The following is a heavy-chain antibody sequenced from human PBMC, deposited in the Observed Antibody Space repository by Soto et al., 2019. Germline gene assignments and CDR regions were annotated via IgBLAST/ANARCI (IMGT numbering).Heavy chain of an antibody. Sequence: ELQLLESGGGLVQPGGHLTVSCAASGFTFSSYGISWVRQAPGKGLEWVSGISGTGRSTQYADSVKGRFTISRDNSKCSLYLRMNGVSAEDTAVYYFAKERVFEQYTDFYYYGMDVRGQGTRVTVSS. J-gene: IGHJ6*02. CDR2: ISGTGRST. V-gene: IGHV3-23*01. D-gene: IGHD4-4*01. CDR3: AKERVFEQYTDFYYYGMDV. CDR1: GFTFSSYG.